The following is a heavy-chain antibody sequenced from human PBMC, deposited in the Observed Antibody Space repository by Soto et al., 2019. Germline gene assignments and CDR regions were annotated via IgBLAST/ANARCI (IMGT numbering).Heavy chain of an antibody. V-gene: IGHV5-51*01. CDR3: ARYGYSRVDY. D-gene: IGHD5-12*01. J-gene: IGHJ4*02. Sequence: LGESLKISCKGSGYSFSSYWIGWVRQMPGKGLEWMGIIYVGDSDTRYSPSFEGQVTISADKSISTAYLQWSSLKASDTAMYYCARYGYSRVDYWGQGTLVTVSS. CDR2: IYVGDSDT. CDR1: GYSFSSYW.